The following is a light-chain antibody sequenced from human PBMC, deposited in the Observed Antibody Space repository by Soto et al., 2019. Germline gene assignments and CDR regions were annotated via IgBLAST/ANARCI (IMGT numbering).Light chain of an antibody. CDR3: QAYDYSLTASV. Sequence: QSVLTQPPSVSGAPGQRVTISCTGNSSNLGAGYDVHWYQQLPGAAPKLVIFGNRNRPSGIPERFSGSKSGTSASLAITGLQADYEADYYCQAYDYSLTASVFGGGTKLTVL. CDR1: SSNLGAGYD. J-gene: IGLJ3*02. CDR2: GNR. V-gene: IGLV1-40*01.